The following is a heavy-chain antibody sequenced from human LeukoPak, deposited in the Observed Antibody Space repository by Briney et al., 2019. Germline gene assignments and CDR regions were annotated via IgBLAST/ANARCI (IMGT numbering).Heavy chain of an antibody. D-gene: IGHD2-15*01. CDR1: GYTFTGYY. V-gene: IGHV1-2*06. CDR2: INPNSGGT. J-gene: IGHJ4*02. CDR3: AREENCSGGSCYYY. Sequence: VASVKVSCKASGYTFTGYYMHWVRQAPGQGLEWMGRINPNSGGTNYAQKFQGRVTMTRDTSISTANMELSRLTSDDTAVYYCAREENCSGGSCYYYWGQGTLVTVSS.